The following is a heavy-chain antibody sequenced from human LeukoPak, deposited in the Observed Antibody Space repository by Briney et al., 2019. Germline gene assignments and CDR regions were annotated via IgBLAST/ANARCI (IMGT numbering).Heavy chain of an antibody. D-gene: IGHD3-22*01. V-gene: IGHV3-9*01. Sequence: GGSLRLSCAAAGFTFDDYAMHWGRQAPEKGLEWVSGISWNSGSIGYADSVKGRSTISRDNAKNSLYLQMNSLKAEDTALYYCAKGDSSGYYPGVWGQGTLVTVSS. CDR3: AKGDSSGYYPGV. J-gene: IGHJ4*02. CDR2: ISWNSGSI. CDR1: GFTFDDYA.